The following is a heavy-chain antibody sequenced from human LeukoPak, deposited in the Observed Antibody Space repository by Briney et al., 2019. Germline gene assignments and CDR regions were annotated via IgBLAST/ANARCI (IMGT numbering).Heavy chain of an antibody. CDR1: GYTFTSYV. CDR2: ISPYNGKT. D-gene: IGHD6-13*01. V-gene: IGHV1-18*01. Sequence: ASVKVSCKASGYTFTSYVIIWVRQAPGQGLEWMGWISPYNGKTNDAQNLQGRVTMTTDTSTSTAYMELRSLRSEDTAVYYCARGYGSSSDYYMDVWGKGTTVTVSS. CDR3: ARGYGSSSDYYMDV. J-gene: IGHJ6*03.